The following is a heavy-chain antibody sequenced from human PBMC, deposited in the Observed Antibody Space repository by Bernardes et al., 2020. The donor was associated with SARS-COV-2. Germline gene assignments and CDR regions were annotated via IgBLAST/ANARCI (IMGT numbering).Heavy chain of an antibody. J-gene: IGHJ3*02. V-gene: IGHV3-15*01. CDR2: IKIKTDGGTT. CDR3: TTYIGYCSSTSCYWAAFDI. D-gene: IGHD2-2*01. Sequence: GGSLSLSCAASGFTFSHAWMSWVRPAPGKGLEWVGRIKIKTDGGTTDYAAPVKGRFTISRDDSKNTLYLQMNSLKTEDTAVYYCTTYIGYCSSTSCYWAAFDIWGQGTMVTVSS. CDR1: GFTFSHAW.